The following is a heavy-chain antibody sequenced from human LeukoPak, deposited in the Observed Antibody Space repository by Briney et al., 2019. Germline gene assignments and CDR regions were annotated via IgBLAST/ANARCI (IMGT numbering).Heavy chain of an antibody. J-gene: IGHJ3*02. V-gene: IGHV3-74*01. D-gene: IGHD3/OR15-3a*01. CDR2: INNDGSDT. CDR1: GFSFSSHW. CDR3: VRGSFGPDI. Sequence: PGGSLRLSCAASGFSFSSHWMHWVRQAPGKGLVWVSRINNDGSDTTYADPVKGRFTMSRDNAKNMLYLQMNSLRAEDTAVYHCVRGSFGPDIWGQGTMVIVSS.